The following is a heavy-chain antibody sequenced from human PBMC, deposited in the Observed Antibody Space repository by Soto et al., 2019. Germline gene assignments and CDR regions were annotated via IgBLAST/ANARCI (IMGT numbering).Heavy chain of an antibody. CDR2: VYATGTT. J-gene: IGHJ5*02. V-gene: IGHV4-4*07. D-gene: IGHD3-10*01. CDR1: GGSISKFY. CDR3: VRDGSKTLRDWFDP. Sequence: ETLSLTCSVSGGSISKFYWSWIRKTAGKGLEWMGRVYATGTTDYNPSLRSRVAMSVDISRKTFSLRLTSVTAADTGMYYCVRDGSKTLRDWFDPWGQGKLVTVSS.